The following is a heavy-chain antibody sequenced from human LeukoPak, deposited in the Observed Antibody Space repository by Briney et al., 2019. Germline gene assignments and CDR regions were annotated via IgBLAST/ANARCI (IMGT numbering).Heavy chain of an antibody. CDR3: ASPYYGSGSYDAFDI. Sequence: ASVKVSCKASGYTFTYRYLHWVRQAPGQALEWMGWITPFNGNTNYAQKFQDRVTITRDRSMSTAYMELSSLRSEDTAMYYCASPYYGSGSYDAFDIWGQGTMVTVSS. CDR2: ITPFNGNT. CDR1: GYTFTYRY. V-gene: IGHV1-45*02. J-gene: IGHJ3*02. D-gene: IGHD3-10*01.